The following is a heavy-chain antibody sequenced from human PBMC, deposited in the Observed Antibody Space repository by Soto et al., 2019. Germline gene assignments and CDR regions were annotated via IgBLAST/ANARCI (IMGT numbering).Heavy chain of an antibody. CDR2: ISYDGSNK. CDR3: AKDLGYSSSWYYYYGMDV. D-gene: IGHD6-13*01. Sequence: GGSLRLSCAASGFTFSSYVMHWVRQAPGKGLEWVAVISYDGSNKYYADSVKGRFTISRDNSKNTLYLQMNSLRAEDTAVYYCAKDLGYSSSWYYYYGMDVWGQGTTVTVSS. V-gene: IGHV3-30*18. J-gene: IGHJ6*02. CDR1: GFTFSSYV.